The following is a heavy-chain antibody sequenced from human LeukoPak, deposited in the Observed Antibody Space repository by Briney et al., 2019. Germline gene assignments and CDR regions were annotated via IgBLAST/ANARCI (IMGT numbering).Heavy chain of an antibody. Sequence: GGSLRLSCAASGFTLSSYAMSWVRQAPGKGLEWVSVISGSGGSTYYADSVKGRFTISRDNSKSTLYLQMNSLRAEDTAVYYCAKDLRGSRDAFDIWGQGTMVTVSS. CDR1: GFTLSSYA. D-gene: IGHD3-10*01. J-gene: IGHJ3*02. CDR3: AKDLRGSRDAFDI. V-gene: IGHV3-23*01. CDR2: ISGSGGST.